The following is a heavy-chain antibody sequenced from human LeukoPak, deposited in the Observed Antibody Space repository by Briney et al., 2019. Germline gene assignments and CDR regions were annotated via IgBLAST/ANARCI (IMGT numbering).Heavy chain of an antibody. CDR3: ARESRGGSYYYYGMDV. CDR2: ISSGSSYI. CDR1: GFTFSSYS. D-gene: IGHD2-15*01. Sequence: GGSLRLSCAASGFTFSSYSMNWVRQAPRKGLAWVSSISSGSSYIYYADSVKGRFTISRDNAKNSLYLQMNSLRAEDTAVYYCARESRGGSYYYYGMDVWGQGTTVTVSS. J-gene: IGHJ6*02. V-gene: IGHV3-21*01.